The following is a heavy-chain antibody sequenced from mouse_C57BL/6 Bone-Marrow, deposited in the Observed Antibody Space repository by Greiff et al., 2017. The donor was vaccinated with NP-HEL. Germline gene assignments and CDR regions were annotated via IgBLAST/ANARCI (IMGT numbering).Heavy chain of an antibody. CDR2: IHPNSGST. Sequence: QVQLQQSGAELVKPGASVKLSCKASGYTFTSYWMHWVKQRPGQGLEWIGMIHPNSGSTNYNEKFKSKATLTVDKSSSTAYMQLSSLTSEDSAVYYCARPSGLYAMDYWGQGTSVTVSS. CDR3: ARPSGLYAMDY. D-gene: IGHD3-2*02. J-gene: IGHJ4*01. V-gene: IGHV1-64*01. CDR1: GYTFTSYW.